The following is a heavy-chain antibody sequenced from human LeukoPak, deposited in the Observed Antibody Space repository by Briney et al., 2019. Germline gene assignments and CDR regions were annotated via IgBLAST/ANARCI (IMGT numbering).Heavy chain of an antibody. V-gene: IGHV3-30*02. Sequence: GGSLRLSCAASGFTFSSYGVQFSSYGMHWVRQAPGKGLEWVAFIRSDGRNKYYADSVKGRSTISRDNTKNTLYLQMSSLRAEDTAIYYCAKLKINYYYYMDVWGKGTTVIVSS. CDR3: AKLKINYYYYMDV. CDR1: GFTFSSYGVQFSSYG. CDR2: IRSDGRNK. J-gene: IGHJ6*03. D-gene: IGHD3-16*01.